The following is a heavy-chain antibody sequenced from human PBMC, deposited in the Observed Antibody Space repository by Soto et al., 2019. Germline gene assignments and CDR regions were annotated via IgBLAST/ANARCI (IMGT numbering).Heavy chain of an antibody. D-gene: IGHD6-19*01. CDR1: GYTFTSHG. V-gene: IGHV1-18*01. J-gene: IGHJ4*02. CDR2: ISALNGVT. Sequence: ASVKVSCKASGYTFTSHGISWVRQAPGQGLEWMGWISALNGVTNFAQKFQGRATMTTDTSTNTAYMDLRSLRSDDTAVYYCARDGPVAGTSGYWGQGTLVTVSS. CDR3: ARDGPVAGTSGY.